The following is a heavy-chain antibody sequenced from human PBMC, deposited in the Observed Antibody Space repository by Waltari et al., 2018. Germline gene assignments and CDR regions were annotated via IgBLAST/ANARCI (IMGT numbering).Heavy chain of an antibody. CDR2: TIPSLGIA. J-gene: IGHJ6*02. CDR1: GGTFSSYT. V-gene: IGHV1-69*02. CDR3: ASTLVRFLGDYYGMDV. D-gene: IGHD3-3*01. Sequence: QVQLVQSGAEVKKPGSSVKVSCKASGGTFSSYTISWVRQAPGQGLEWMGRTIPSLGIANHAQKCQGRVTITADKATSTAYMELSSLRSEDTAVYYWASTLVRFLGDYYGMDVWGQGTTVTVSS.